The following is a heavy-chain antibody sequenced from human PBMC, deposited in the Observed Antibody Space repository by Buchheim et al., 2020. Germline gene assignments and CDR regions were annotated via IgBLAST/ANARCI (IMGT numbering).Heavy chain of an antibody. CDR2: ISASGDVT. Sequence: VQLLESGGGLVQPEGSLRLSCAASGFSFNDYGIHWVRQAPGKGLEWVSAISASGDVTFDADSVMGRFTVSSDNSSSVLFLQMNRLQAEDTAVYYCAKSPVGGWYVDHWGQGT. CDR3: AKSPVGGWYVDH. J-gene: IGHJ4*02. D-gene: IGHD6-19*01. V-gene: IGHV3-23*01. CDR1: GFSFNDYG.